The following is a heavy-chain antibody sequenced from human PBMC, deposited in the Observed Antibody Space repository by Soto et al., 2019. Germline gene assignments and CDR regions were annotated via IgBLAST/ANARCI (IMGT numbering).Heavy chain of an antibody. CDR2: ISGSGGST. V-gene: IGHV3-23*01. Sequence: PGGSLRLSRAASGFTFSSYAMSWVRQAPGKGLEWVSAISGSGGSTYYADSVKGRFTISRDNSKNTLYLQMNSLRAEDTAVYYCAKDPGSDNWFDPWGQGTLVTVSS. J-gene: IGHJ5*02. CDR3: AKDPGSDNWFDP. D-gene: IGHD5-12*01. CDR1: GFTFSSYA.